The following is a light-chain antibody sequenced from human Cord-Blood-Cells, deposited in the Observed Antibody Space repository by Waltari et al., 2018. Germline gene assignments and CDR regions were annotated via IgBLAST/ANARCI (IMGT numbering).Light chain of an antibody. J-gene: IGLJ1*01. CDR1: SAHIGSNT. CDR2: SNN. CDR3: AAWDDSLNGRV. Sequence: QSVLTQPPSASGTPGQRVTISCSGSSAHIGSNTQHLDQQHPGTAPKLLIYSNNRRPSGVPDRFSGSKSGTSASLAISGLQSEDEADYYCAAWDDSLNGRVFGTGTKVTVL. V-gene: IGLV1-44*01.